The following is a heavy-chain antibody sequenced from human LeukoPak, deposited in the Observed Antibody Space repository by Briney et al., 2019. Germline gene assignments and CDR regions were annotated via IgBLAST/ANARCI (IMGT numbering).Heavy chain of an antibody. J-gene: IGHJ4*02. Sequence: PGGSLRLSCAASGFTFSTYAMSWVRQAPGKGLEWVSLISGSGGSTYYADSVKGRFTISRDNSKNTLYLQMNSLRAEDTAVYYCAKGGREYYYDSSVVGYFDYWGQGTLVTVSS. CDR3: AKGGREYYYDSSVVGYFDY. CDR1: GFTFSTYA. D-gene: IGHD3-22*01. CDR2: ISGSGGST. V-gene: IGHV3-23*01.